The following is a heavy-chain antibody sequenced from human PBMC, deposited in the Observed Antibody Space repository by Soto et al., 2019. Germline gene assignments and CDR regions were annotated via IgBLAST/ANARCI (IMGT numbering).Heavy chain of an antibody. D-gene: IGHD3-10*01. J-gene: IGHJ4*02. CDR1: GGTFINYA. Sequence: QIQLVQSGAEVKKPGSSVKVSCKASGGTFINYAFSWVRQAPGQGLEWMGGIIPILTTTNYAQRFQGRVTITADESTSTAYMELSRLTSEDTAVYYCARGKPYYGSGSYYMGFDYWGQGNLVTVSS. V-gene: IGHV1-69*01. CDR2: IIPILTTT. CDR3: ARGKPYYGSGSYYMGFDY.